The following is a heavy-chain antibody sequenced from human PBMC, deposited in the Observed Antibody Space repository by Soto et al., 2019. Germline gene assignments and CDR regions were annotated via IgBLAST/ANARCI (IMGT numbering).Heavy chain of an antibody. CDR1: GFTFSSYA. D-gene: IGHD6-13*01. CDR3: AKVLGFRAAAGTFFDY. J-gene: IGHJ4*02. CDR2: ISGSGGST. V-gene: IGHV3-23*01. Sequence: PGGSLRLSCAASGFTFSSYAMSWVRQAPGKGLEWVSAISGSGGSTYYADSVKGRFTISRDNSKNTLYLQMNSLRAEDTAVYYCAKVLGFRAAAGTFFDYWGQGTLVTVSS.